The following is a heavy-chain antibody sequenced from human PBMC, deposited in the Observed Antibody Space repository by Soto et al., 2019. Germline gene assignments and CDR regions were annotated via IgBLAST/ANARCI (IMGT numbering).Heavy chain of an antibody. CDR3: ARDGNVVVPAAPKKYYYYMDV. CDR2: INPNSGGT. D-gene: IGHD2-2*01. V-gene: IGHV1-2*04. Sequence: ASVKVSCKASGYTFTGYYMHWVRQAPGQGLEWMGWINPNSGGTNYAQKFQGWVTKTRDTSISTAYMELSRLRSDDTAVYYCARDGNVVVPAAPKKYYYYMDVWGKGTTVTVSS. CDR1: GYTFTGYY. J-gene: IGHJ6*03.